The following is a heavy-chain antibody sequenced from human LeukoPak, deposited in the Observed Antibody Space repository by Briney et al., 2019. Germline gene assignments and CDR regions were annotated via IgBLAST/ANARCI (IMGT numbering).Heavy chain of an antibody. CDR1: GGSISSYY. D-gene: IGHD6-13*01. Sequence: ASETLSLTCTVSGGSISSYYWSWIRQPPGKGLEWIGYIYYTGSTDYNPSLKSRVAISVDTSKNQFSLKLSSVTAADTAVYYCARGSKAAPGTFDYWGQGTLVTVSS. J-gene: IGHJ4*02. CDR3: ARGSKAAPGTFDY. V-gene: IGHV4-59*01. CDR2: IYYTGST.